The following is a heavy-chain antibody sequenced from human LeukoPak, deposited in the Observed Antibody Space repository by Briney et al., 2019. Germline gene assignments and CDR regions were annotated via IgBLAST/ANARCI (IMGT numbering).Heavy chain of an antibody. V-gene: IGHV1-2*02. CDR2: INPNSGGT. CDR1: GYTFTGYY. D-gene: IGHD4-17*01. Sequence: ASVKVSCKASGYTFTGYYMHWVRQAPGQGLEWMGWINPNSGGTNYARKFRGRVTMTRDTSISTAYMELSRLRSDDTAVYYCAGGSLVTTKYYYYYMDVWGKGTTVTVSS. J-gene: IGHJ6*03. CDR3: AGGSLVTTKYYYYYMDV.